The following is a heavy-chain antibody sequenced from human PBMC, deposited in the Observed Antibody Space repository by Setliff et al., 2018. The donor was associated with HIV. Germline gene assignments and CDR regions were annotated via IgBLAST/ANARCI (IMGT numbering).Heavy chain of an antibody. V-gene: IGHV3-49*04. CDR1: GVTFGDSS. D-gene: IGHD7-27*01. Sequence: GSLRLSCTISGVTFGDSSMGWVRQAPGKGLEWVAFIRSKVYGGTIEYAASVTDRFTISRDDSKSIAYLQMNSLKTEDTATYYCASLRTGAAYFFDHWGQGTLVTVSS. J-gene: IGHJ4*02. CDR2: IRSKVYGGTI. CDR3: ASLRTGAAYFFDH.